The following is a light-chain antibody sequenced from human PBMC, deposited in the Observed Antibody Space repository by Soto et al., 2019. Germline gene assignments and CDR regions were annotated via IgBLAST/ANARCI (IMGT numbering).Light chain of an antibody. CDR1: QSLSSD. CDR3: QQYNDWPRT. CDR2: GAS. V-gene: IGKV3-15*01. Sequence: EIVMTQSPATLSVSPGERATLSCRASQSLSSDLAWYQQKPGQAPRLLIYGASTRANGIPARFSGGGSGTEFTLTISSLQSEDFAVYYCQQYNDWPRTFGQGTKVEIK. J-gene: IGKJ1*01.